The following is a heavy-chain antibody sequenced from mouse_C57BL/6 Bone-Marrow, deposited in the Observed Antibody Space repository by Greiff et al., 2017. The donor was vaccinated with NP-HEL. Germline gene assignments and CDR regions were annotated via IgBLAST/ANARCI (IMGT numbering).Heavy chain of an antibody. CDR1: GFTFSDYG. CDR2: ISSGSSTI. CDR3: ATDGSSYLYAMDY. D-gene: IGHD1-1*01. V-gene: IGHV5-17*01. J-gene: IGHJ4*01. Sequence: EVKLVESGGGLVKPGGSLKLSCAASGFTFSDYGMHWVRQAPEKGLEWVAYISSGSSTIYYADTVKGRFTISRDNAKNTLFLQMTSLRSEDTAMYYCATDGSSYLYAMDYWGQGTSVTVSS.